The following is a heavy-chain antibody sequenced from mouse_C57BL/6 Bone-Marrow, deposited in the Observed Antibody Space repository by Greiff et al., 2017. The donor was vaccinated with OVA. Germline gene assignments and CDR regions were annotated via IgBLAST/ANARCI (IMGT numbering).Heavy chain of an antibody. CDR3: ARHYGSSCWYFDV. D-gene: IGHD1-1*01. CDR2: IYPGSGST. J-gene: IGHJ1*03. Sequence: QVQLQQSGAELVKPGASVKMSCKASGYTFTSYWITWVKQRPGQGLEWIGDIYPGSGSTNYNEKFKSKATLTVDTASSTAYMQLSSLTSEDSAVYYCARHYGSSCWYFDVWGTGTTVTVSS. CDR1: GYTFTSYW. V-gene: IGHV1-55*01.